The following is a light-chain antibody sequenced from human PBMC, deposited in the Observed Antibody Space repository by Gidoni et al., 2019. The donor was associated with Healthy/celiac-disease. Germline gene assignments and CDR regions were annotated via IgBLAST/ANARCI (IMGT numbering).Light chain of an antibody. J-gene: IGKJ3*01. CDR3: QQYGSSLFT. CDR1: PSVSSSY. V-gene: IGKV3-20*01. CDR2: GAS. Sequence: EIALTQSPGTLSLSPGARATLSCRASPSVSSSYLAWYQQKPGQAPRLLIYGASSRATGIPDRFSGSGSGTDFTLTISRLEPEDFAVYYCQQYGSSLFTFGPGTKVDIK.